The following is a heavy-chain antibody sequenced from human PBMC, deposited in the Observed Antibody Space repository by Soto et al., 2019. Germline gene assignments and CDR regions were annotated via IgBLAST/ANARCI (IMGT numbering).Heavy chain of an antibody. Sequence: GGSLRLSCLASGFSFNSFNMNWIRRAPGRGLEWVASISVSGDNIYYGDSMQGRFTISRDNSKRSVFLDLNSLRVEDTAVYYCARDLGLLKSMFDYWGQGTLVTISS. CDR1: GFSFNSFN. V-gene: IGHV3-21*01. CDR2: ISVSGDNI. J-gene: IGHJ4*02. CDR3: ARDLGLLKSMFDY. D-gene: IGHD2-8*01.